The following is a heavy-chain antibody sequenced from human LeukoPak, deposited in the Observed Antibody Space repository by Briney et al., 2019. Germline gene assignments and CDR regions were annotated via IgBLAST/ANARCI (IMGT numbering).Heavy chain of an antibody. D-gene: IGHD3-10*01. CDR1: GGSFSGYY. CDR2: INHSGST. CDR3: ARHSAKSYYYGTGFDP. V-gene: IGHV4-34*01. Sequence: SETLSLTCAVYGGSFSGYYWSWIRQPPGKGLEWIGEINHSGSTNYNPSLKSRVTISVDTSKNQFSLKLSSVTAADTAVYYCARHSAKSYYYGTGFDPWGQGTLVTVSS. J-gene: IGHJ5*02.